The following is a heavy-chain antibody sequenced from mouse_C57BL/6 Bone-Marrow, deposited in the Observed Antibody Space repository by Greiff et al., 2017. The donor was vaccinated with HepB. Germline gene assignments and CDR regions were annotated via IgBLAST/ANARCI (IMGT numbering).Heavy chain of an antibody. CDR2: ISDGGSYT. J-gene: IGHJ3*01. V-gene: IGHV5-4*01. D-gene: IGHD2-5*01. CDR1: GFTFSSYA. Sequence: EVKVEESGGGLVKPGGSLKLSCAASGFTFSSYAMSWVRQTPEKRLEWVATISDGGSYTYYPDNVKGRFTISRDNAKNNLYLQMSHLKSEDTAMYYCARDGAYYSNFFAYWGQGTLVTVSA. CDR3: ARDGAYYSNFFAY.